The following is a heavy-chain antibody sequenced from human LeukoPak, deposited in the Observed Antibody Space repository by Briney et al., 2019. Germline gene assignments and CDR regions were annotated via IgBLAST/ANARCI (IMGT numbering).Heavy chain of an antibody. CDR1: GGSISSYY. CDR3: AGMDRGYCSSTSCYEFDY. Sequence: TSETLSLTCTVSGGSISSYYWSWIRQPPGKGLEWIGYIYYSGSTNYNPSLKSRVTISVDTSKNQFSLKLSSVTAADTAVYYCAGMDRGYCSSTSCYEFDYWGQGTLVTVSS. J-gene: IGHJ4*02. D-gene: IGHD2-2*01. CDR2: IYYSGST. V-gene: IGHV4-59*08.